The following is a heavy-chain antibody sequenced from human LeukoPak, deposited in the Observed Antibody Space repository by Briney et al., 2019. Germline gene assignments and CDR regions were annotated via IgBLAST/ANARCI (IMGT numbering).Heavy chain of an antibody. D-gene: IGHD5-18*01. J-gene: IGHJ4*02. CDR1: GYTFSNAW. Sequence: PGGSLRLSCAASGYTFSNAWMSWIRQAPGKGLEWVGHINPSSDGGTTDYAAPVKGRFSISRDDSKSTLHLQMNRLKTEDTAVYYCTTGTWIQLWLADYWGQGTLVTVSS. V-gene: IGHV3-15*01. CDR3: TTGTWIQLWLADY. CDR2: INPSSDGGTT.